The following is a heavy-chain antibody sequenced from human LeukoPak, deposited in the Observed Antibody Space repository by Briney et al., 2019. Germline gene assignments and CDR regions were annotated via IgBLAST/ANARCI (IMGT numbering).Heavy chain of an antibody. D-gene: IGHD4-17*01. V-gene: IGHV3-7*01. Sequence: GGSLTLSCAASGFTFSSYWMSWVRQAPGKGLEWVANIKQDGSEKYYVDSVKGRFTISRDNAKNSLYLQMNSLRAEDTAVYYCARGRGYGDYRYYYYYYMDVWGKGTTVTVSS. CDR2: IKQDGSEK. J-gene: IGHJ6*03. CDR1: GFTFSSYW. CDR3: ARGRGYGDYRYYYYYYMDV.